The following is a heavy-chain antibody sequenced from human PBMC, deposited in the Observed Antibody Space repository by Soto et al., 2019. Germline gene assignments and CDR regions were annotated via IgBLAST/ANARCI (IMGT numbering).Heavy chain of an antibody. Sequence: GESLKISCKGSGYNFINHWIAWVRQMPGKGLEWMGIVYPDDSDTRYSPSFQGQVTISADKSISTAYLQWSSLEASDTAMYYCARPTYCSSTHRSPFDYWGQGTLVTVSS. CDR2: VYPDDSDT. J-gene: IGHJ4*02. V-gene: IGHV5-51*01. D-gene: IGHD2-2*01. CDR1: GYNFINHW. CDR3: ARPTYCSSTHRSPFDY.